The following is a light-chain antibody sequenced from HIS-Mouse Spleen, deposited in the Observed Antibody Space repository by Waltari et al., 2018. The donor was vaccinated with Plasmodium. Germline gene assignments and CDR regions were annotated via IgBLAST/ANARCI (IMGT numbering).Light chain of an antibody. J-gene: IGLJ2*01. CDR3: QSADSSGTYRV. CDR2: KDS. CDR1: ALPKQY. V-gene: IGLV3-25*03. Sequence: SYELPQPPSVSVSPGPTARITCSGDALPKQYAYWYQQKPGQAPVLVIYKDSERPSGIPERFSGSSSGTTVTLTISGVQAEDEADYYCQSADSSGTYRVFGGGTKLTVL.